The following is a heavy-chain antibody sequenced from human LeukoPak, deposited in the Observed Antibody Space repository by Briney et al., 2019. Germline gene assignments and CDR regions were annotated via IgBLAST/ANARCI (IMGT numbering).Heavy chain of an antibody. CDR1: EFTFSSYA. CDR2: ISGSGAST. CDR3: AKGHTYYYYYGMDV. V-gene: IGHV3-23*01. Sequence: GGSLRLSCAASEFTFSSYAMSWVRQAPGKGLEWVSAISGSGASTYYADSVKGRFTISRDNSINTLYLQMNSLRAEDTALYYCAKGHTYYYYYGMDVWGQGTTVTVSS. J-gene: IGHJ6*02.